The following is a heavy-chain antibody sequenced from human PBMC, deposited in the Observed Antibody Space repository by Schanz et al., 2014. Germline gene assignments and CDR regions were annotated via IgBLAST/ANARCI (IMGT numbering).Heavy chain of an antibody. D-gene: IGHD5-18*01. CDR2: IIPILGIA. J-gene: IGHJ6*02. CDR1: GYTFVSYS. Sequence: QVQLVQSGTEVKKPGASVKVSCKASGYTFVSYSMHWVRQAPGQGLEWMGRIIPILGIANYAQKFQGRVTITADKSTSTASMELSSLRSEDTAVYYCARGPSQGYSYGHNIGAYYYGMDVWGQGTTVTVSS. V-gene: IGHV1-69*09. CDR3: ARGPSQGYSYGHNIGAYYYGMDV.